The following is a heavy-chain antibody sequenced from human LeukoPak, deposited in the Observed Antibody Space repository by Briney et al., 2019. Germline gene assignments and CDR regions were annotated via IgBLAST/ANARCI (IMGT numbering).Heavy chain of an antibody. Sequence: PGASLRLSCAASGFTFSSYEMNWVRQAPGKGLEWVSYISSSGSTIYYAASVKGRFTISRDNAQNSLYLQMNSLRAEDTAVYYCARDHSGYDYFDYWGQGTLVTVSS. V-gene: IGHV3-48*03. D-gene: IGHD5-12*01. J-gene: IGHJ4*02. CDR2: ISSSGSTI. CDR3: ARDHSGYDYFDY. CDR1: GFTFSSYE.